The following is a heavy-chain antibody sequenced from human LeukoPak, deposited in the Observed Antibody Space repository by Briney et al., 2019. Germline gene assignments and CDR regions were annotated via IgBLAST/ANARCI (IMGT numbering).Heavy chain of an antibody. CDR3: TRGLLPGY. CDR2: IRSNPYGGTT. CDR1: GFXFVDYA. J-gene: IGHJ4*02. Sequence: GGSLRLSCTASGFXFVDYAITWVRQAPGKGLEWVGFIRSNPYGGTTEYAASVKGRFTISRDDSKSIAYLQMNSLKTEDTAVYYCTRGLLPGYWGQGTLVTVSS. V-gene: IGHV3-49*04. D-gene: IGHD2/OR15-2a*01.